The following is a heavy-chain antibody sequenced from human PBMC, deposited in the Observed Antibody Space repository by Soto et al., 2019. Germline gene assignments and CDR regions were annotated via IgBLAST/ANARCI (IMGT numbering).Heavy chain of an antibody. CDR1: GFTFSIYP. V-gene: IGHV3-30-3*01. Sequence: QVQLVESGGGVVQPGRSLRLSCAASGFTFSIYPMHWVRQAPGKGLEWVAVISYDGSDTYYADSVKGRFTISRDNSKNTLSLQMNSLRPEDTAVYYCASGRAMDVSGQGTTVTVSS. CDR3: ASGRAMDV. J-gene: IGHJ6*02. CDR2: ISYDGSDT.